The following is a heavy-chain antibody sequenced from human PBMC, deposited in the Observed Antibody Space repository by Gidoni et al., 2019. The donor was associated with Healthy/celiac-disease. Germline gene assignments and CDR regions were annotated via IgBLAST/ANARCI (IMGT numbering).Heavy chain of an antibody. J-gene: IGHJ3*02. Sequence: QVQLVQSGAEVKKPGSSVKVSCKASGGTFRSYAISWVRQAPGQGLEWMGGIIPIFGTANYAQKFQGRVTITADKSTSTAYMELSSLRSEDTAVYYCARVVSPKTSMGAIKGRYNAFDIWGQGTMVTVSS. CDR3: ARVVSPKTSMGAIKGRYNAFDI. V-gene: IGHV1-69*06. D-gene: IGHD1-26*01. CDR1: GGTFRSYA. CDR2: IIPIFGTA.